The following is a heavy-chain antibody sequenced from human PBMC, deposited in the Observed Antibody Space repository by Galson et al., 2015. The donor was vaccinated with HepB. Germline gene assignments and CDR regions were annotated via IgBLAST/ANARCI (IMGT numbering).Heavy chain of an antibody. J-gene: IGHJ4*02. CDR3: AKVTDYEILTGYYPHY. D-gene: IGHD3-9*01. CDR1: GFPFTSYA. CDR2: ISGSGGT. Sequence: SLRLSCAASGFPFTSYAMNWVRQAPGKGLEWVSGISGSGGTHYADSVKGRFTISRDNSKNTLYLQMNSLRVDDTAVYYCAKVTDYEILTGYYPHYWGQGTLVTVSS. V-gene: IGHV3-23*01.